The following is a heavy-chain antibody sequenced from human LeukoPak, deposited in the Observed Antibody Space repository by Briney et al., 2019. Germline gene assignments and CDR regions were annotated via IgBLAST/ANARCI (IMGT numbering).Heavy chain of an antibody. D-gene: IGHD4-23*01. CDR2: FSGSGDKT. CDR1: GFTFSNYA. CDR3: AKALYGGASGFDY. V-gene: IGHV3-23*01. J-gene: IGHJ4*02. Sequence: PGGSLRLSCAASGFTFSNYAMTWVRQTPGEGLEWVSGFSGSGDKTTYADSVKGRFTISRDNSKNTLYLQMNSLRAEDTAVYYCAKALYGGASGFDYWGQGTLVTVSS.